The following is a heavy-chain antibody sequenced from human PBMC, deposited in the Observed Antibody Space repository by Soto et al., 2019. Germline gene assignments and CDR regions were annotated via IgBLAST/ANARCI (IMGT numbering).Heavy chain of an antibody. J-gene: IGHJ4*02. Sequence: HPGGSLRLSCAASGFTFNSYDIHWVRQAPGKGLEWVAVLWYDGNNKYYADSVKGRFTISRDNSKNTLYLQMNSLRAEDTAMYYCARAQNTALAHFDYWGQGTLVTAPQ. V-gene: IGHV3-33*01. CDR1: GFTFNSYD. D-gene: IGHD5-18*01. CDR3: ARAQNTALAHFDY. CDR2: LWYDGNNK.